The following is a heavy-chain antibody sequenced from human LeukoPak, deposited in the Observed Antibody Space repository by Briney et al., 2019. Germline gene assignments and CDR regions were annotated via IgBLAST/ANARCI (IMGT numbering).Heavy chain of an antibody. Sequence: SETLSLTCTVSGGSISGSSYYWGWIRQPPGMGLEWIGSIYYSGSTYYNPSLKSRVTISVDTSKNQFSLKLSSVTAADTAVYYCAREPRDSSGYYYGGNWGQGTLVTVSS. V-gene: IGHV4-39*07. CDR1: GGSISGSSYY. D-gene: IGHD3-22*01. CDR3: AREPRDSSGYYYGGN. CDR2: IYYSGST. J-gene: IGHJ4*02.